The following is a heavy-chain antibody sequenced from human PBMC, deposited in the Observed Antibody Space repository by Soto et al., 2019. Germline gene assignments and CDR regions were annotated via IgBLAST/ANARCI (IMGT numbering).Heavy chain of an antibody. CDR3: ARGPLGYCSSTSCYYYYYYYMDV. CDR2: INHSGST. V-gene: IGHV4-34*01. J-gene: IGHJ6*03. Sequence: SETLSLTCAVYGGSFSGYYWSWIRQPPGKGLEWIGEINHSGSTNYNPSLKSRVTISVDTSKNQFSLKLSSVTAADTAVYYCARGPLGYCSSTSCYYYYYYYMDVWGKGTTVTVSS. CDR1: GGSFSGYY. D-gene: IGHD2-2*01.